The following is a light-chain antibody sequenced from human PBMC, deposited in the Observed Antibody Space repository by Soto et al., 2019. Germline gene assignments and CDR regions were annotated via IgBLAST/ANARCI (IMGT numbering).Light chain of an antibody. Sequence: EIVLTQSPATLSLSPGETATLSCRASQSVSGYIGWYQQKPGQAPRLLIYADSNRATGIPARFSGSGSGTDFNLNISSLEPEDFSVYYCQQRYNWPITFGQGTRLEIK. J-gene: IGKJ5*01. CDR3: QQRYNWPIT. V-gene: IGKV3-11*01. CDR1: QSVSGY. CDR2: ADS.